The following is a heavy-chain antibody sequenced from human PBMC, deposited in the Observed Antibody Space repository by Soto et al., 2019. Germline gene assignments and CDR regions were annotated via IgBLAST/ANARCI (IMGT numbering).Heavy chain of an antibody. D-gene: IGHD3-3*01. CDR1: GGTFGNTA. CDR3: ARDGDPGYSFWSGPLGGGRFDP. Sequence: QVQLVQSGAEVKEPGSSVNVSCKTSGGTFGNTAVTWVRQVPGQGLEWIGGIVPLFGTANYAQKFRGRVRITADASTSTAYMDLSSLRSDDTAIYYCARDGDPGYSFWSGPLGGGRFDPWGQGTLVTVSS. J-gene: IGHJ5*02. CDR2: IVPLFGTA. V-gene: IGHV1-69*12.